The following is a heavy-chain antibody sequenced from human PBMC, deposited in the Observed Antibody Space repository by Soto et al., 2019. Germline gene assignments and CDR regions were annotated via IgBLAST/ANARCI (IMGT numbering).Heavy chain of an antibody. Sequence: SETLSLTCTVSGGSISSGGYYWSWIRQHPGKGLEWIGYIYYSGSTYYNPSLKSRVTISVDTSKNQFSLKLSSVTAADTAVYYCARDPPPKIAARMGAFDIWGQGTMVTVSS. V-gene: IGHV4-31*03. CDR3: ARDPPPKIAARMGAFDI. J-gene: IGHJ3*02. CDR1: GGSISSGGYY. CDR2: IYYSGST. D-gene: IGHD6-6*01.